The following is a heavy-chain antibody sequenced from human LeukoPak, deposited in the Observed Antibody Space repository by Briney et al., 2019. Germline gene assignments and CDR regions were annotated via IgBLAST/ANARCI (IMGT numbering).Heavy chain of an antibody. CDR3: ARTWRNNHYYYYGMDV. D-gene: IGHD1/OR15-1a*01. V-gene: IGHV6-1*01. CDR1: GDSVSSNSAA. Sequence: SQTLSLTCAISGDSVSSNSAAWNWIRQSPSRGLEWLGRTYYRSKWYNDYAVSVKSRITINPDTFKNQFSLQLNSVTPEDTAVYYCARTWRNNHYYYYGMDVWGQGTTVTVSS. J-gene: IGHJ6*02. CDR2: TYYRSKWYN.